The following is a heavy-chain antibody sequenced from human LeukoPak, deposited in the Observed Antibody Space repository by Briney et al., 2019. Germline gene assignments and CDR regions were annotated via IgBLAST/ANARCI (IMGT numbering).Heavy chain of an antibody. J-gene: IGHJ4*02. CDR3: ARDDGGSADY. V-gene: IGHV4-4*07. CDR2: IYTSGST. D-gene: IGHD2-15*01. CDR1: GGSISSYY. Sequence: QASETLSLTCTVSGGSISSYYWSWIRQPAGKGLEGIWRIYTSGSTNYNPSLKSRVTLSVDTSKNQFSLKLSSVTAADTAVYYCARDDGGSADYWGQGTLVTVSS.